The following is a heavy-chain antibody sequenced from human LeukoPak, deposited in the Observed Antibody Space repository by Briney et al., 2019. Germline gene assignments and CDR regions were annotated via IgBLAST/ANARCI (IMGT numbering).Heavy chain of an antibody. CDR3: ATDPYSRGWSAGDYFDQ. J-gene: IGHJ4*02. CDR2: VGAGGGAP. D-gene: IGHD6-19*01. V-gene: IGHV3-23*01. Sequence: PGGSLRLSCAASGFTFDKYAMSWVRQAPGKGLEWVSSVGAGGGAPYYSDSVKGRFSISRDNSKSTLYLQMTGLTDEDTAIYYSATDPYSRGWSAGDYFDQWGRGTLVTVSS. CDR1: GFTFDKYA.